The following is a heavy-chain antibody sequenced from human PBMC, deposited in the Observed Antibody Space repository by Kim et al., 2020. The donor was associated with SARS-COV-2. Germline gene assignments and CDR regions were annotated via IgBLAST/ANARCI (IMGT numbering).Heavy chain of an antibody. V-gene: IGHV3-74*01. CDR3: LRDLIGPES. CDR1: GFTFSSFQ. J-gene: IGHJ5*02. Sequence: GGSLRLSCAVSGFTFSSFQMHWVRQSPGKGLVWVSCIMHDGRTKYADSVKGRFTISRDIAKNTLYLQMNSLRAEDTAVYFCLRDLIGPESWGLGTLVTVSS. D-gene: IGHD3-16*02. CDR2: IMHDGRTK.